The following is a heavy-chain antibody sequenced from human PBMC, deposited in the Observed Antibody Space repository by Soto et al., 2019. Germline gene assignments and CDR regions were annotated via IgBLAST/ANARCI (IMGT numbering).Heavy chain of an antibody. CDR2: ISYDGSDK. CDR1: GFTFSNYA. D-gene: IGHD5-18*01. Sequence: QVHLVESGGGVVQPGRSLRLSCAASGFTFSNYAMHWVRQAPGKGLEWVAVISYDGSDKYNANSVKGRFTISRDNSKKTLYLQMNGLRAEDTAVYYCARDTGPNGYNYYYFGMDVWGQGTTVTVSS. J-gene: IGHJ6*02. CDR3: ARDTGPNGYNYYYFGMDV. V-gene: IGHV3-30-3*01.